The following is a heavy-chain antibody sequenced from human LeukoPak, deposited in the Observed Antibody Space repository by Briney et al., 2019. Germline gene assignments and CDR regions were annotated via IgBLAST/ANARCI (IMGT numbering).Heavy chain of an antibody. V-gene: IGHV1-46*01. J-gene: IGHJ4*02. Sequence: ASVKDSCKASGYSFTSYYMHWVRPAPGQGLEWMGIIDPSGGSTSYAQKFQGRVTMTRDTSTSTVYMELSSLRSEDTAVYYCARDNTATGPFDNWGQGTLVTVSS. CDR1: GYSFTSYY. CDR3: ARDNTATGPFDN. D-gene: IGHD1-1*01. CDR2: IDPSGGST.